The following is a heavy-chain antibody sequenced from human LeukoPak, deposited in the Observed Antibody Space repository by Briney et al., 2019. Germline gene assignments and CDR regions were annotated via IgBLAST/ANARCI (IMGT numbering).Heavy chain of an antibody. Sequence: SETLSLTCAVYGGSFSGYYWSWIRQPPGKGLEWIGEINHSGSTNYNPSLKSRVTISVDTSKNQFPLKLSSVTAADTAVYYCARLGSTSKYYYYGMDVWGQGTTVTVSS. D-gene: IGHD2-2*01. CDR2: INHSGST. CDR3: ARLGSTSKYYYYGMDV. V-gene: IGHV4-34*01. CDR1: GGSFSGYY. J-gene: IGHJ6*02.